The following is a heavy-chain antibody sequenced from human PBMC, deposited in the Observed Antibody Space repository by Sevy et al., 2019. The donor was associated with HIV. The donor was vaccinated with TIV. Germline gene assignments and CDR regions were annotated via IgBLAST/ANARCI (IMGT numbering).Heavy chain of an antibody. D-gene: IGHD5-18*01. CDR3: VREGLGGYSYSLDY. CDR1: GFTFRSYS. J-gene: IGHJ4*01. V-gene: IGHV3-7*01. Sequence: GGSLRLSCGGSGFTFRSYSMNWVRQAPGKGLEWVATMKQDGSEEDYVDSVKGRFTISRDNAKNSLFLQMNSLSAEDTAVYYCVREGLGGYSYSLDYWGHGTLVTVSS. CDR2: MKQDGSEE.